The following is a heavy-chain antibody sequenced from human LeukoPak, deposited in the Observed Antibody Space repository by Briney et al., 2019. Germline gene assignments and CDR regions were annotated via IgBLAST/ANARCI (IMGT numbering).Heavy chain of an antibody. CDR1: GGSISSGGYY. V-gene: IGHV4-31*03. D-gene: IGHD5-18*01. CDR3: AGLRGGNSYGLLDY. Sequence: SQTLSLTCTVSGGSISSGGYYWSWIRQHPGKGLEWIGYIYYSGSTYYNPSLKSRVTISVDTSKNQFSLRLSSVTAADTAAYYCAGLRGGNSYGLLDYWGQGTLVTVSS. CDR2: IYYSGST. J-gene: IGHJ4*02.